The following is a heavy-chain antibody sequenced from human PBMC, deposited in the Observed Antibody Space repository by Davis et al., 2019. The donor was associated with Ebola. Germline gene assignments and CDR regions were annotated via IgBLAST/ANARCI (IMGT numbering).Heavy chain of an antibody. CDR1: GFTFSSYW. Sequence: GESLKISCAASGFTFSSYWMHWVRQAPGKGLVWVSRINSDGSSTSYADSVKGRFTISRDNAKNTLYLQMNSLRAEDTAVYYCARDKYGDYEDYWGQGTLVTVSS. CDR2: INSDGSST. CDR3: ARDKYGDYEDY. V-gene: IGHV3-74*01. J-gene: IGHJ4*02. D-gene: IGHD4-17*01.